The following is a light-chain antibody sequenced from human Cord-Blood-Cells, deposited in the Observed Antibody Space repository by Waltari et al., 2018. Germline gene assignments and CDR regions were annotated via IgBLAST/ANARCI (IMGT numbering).Light chain of an antibody. V-gene: IGLV3-21*04. Sequence: SSVLTQPPSVSVAPRKTARITYGGNNIGRKSVNRYQQKPGQAPVLVIYYDSDRPSGIPERFSGSNSGNTATLTISRVEAGDEADYYCQVWDSSSDHWVFGGGTKLTVL. CDR3: QVWDSSSDHWV. J-gene: IGLJ3*02. CDR2: YDS. CDR1: NIGRKS.